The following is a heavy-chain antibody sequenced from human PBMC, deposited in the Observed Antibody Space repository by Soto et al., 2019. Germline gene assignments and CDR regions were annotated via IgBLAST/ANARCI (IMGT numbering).Heavy chain of an antibody. Sequence: GGSLRLSCAASGFTFSSYGMHWVRQAPGKGLEWVAVISYDGSNKYYADSVKGRFTISRDNSKNTLYLQMNSLRAEDTAVYYCAKDRGKSSGWYALYFDYWGQGTLVTVSS. CDR2: ISYDGSNK. V-gene: IGHV3-30*18. J-gene: IGHJ4*02. CDR1: GFTFSSYG. CDR3: AKDRGKSSGWYALYFDY. D-gene: IGHD6-19*01.